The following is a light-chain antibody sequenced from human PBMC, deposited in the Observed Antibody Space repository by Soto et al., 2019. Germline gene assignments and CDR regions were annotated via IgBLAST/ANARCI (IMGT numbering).Light chain of an antibody. CDR2: AAS. V-gene: IGKV1-6*01. J-gene: IGKJ3*01. CDR3: LQQYFYPFT. Sequence: AIPMTQSPSSLSASVGDSVTITCRASQSIRNDLDWYQQRPGKAPRLLIYAASNLQSGVPARFSGSGSGTDFTLTISSLQPEDFATYYCLQQYFYPFTFGPGTTVDLK. CDR1: QSIRND.